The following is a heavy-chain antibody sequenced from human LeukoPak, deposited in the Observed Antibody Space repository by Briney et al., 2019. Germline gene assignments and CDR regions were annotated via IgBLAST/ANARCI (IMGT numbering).Heavy chain of an antibody. J-gene: IGHJ4*02. CDR2: ISAYNGNT. Sequence: ASVKVSCKASGYTFTSYGISWVRQAPGQGLEWMGWISAYNGNTNYAQKLQGRVTMTTDTSTSTAYMELRSLRSDDTAGYYCASGFGYCSSTSCLGDYWGKGTLVTVSS. CDR1: GYTFTSYG. V-gene: IGHV1-18*01. CDR3: ASGFGYCSSTSCLGDY. D-gene: IGHD2-2*03.